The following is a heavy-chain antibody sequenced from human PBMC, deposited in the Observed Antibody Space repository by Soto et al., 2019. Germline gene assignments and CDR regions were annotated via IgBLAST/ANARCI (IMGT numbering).Heavy chain of an antibody. D-gene: IGHD1-1*01. CDR1: GFTVSIKD. CDR3: ATTTGFPGFAH. CDR2: LYDDGTT. V-gene: IGHV3-66*01. Sequence: VQLVESGGGLVQPGGSLRLSCAASGFTVSIKDMNWVRQAPGKGLEWVSVLYDDGTTFYADSVTGRFTVPRDNSKNKVYLQMNRPRGEDTAVYYCATTTGFPGFAHWGKGLLVTASP. J-gene: IGHJ4*02.